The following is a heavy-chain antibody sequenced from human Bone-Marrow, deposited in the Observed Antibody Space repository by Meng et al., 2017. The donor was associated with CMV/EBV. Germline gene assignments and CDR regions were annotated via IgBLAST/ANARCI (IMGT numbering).Heavy chain of an antibody. Sequence: SVKVSCKASGGTFSSYAISWVRQAPGQGLEWMGGIIPIFGTANYAQKFQGRVTITTDESTSTAYMELSSLRSEDTAVYYCAIPRIADYDFWSGYFFDYWGQGTLVTVSS. J-gene: IGHJ4*02. D-gene: IGHD3-3*01. CDR3: AIPRIADYDFWSGYFFDY. V-gene: IGHV1-69*05. CDR1: GGTFSSYA. CDR2: IIPIFGTA.